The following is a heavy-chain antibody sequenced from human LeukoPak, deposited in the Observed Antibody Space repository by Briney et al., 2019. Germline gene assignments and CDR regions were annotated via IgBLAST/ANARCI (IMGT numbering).Heavy chain of an antibody. CDR1: GYTFSNHA. CDR2: IIPIFGTA. J-gene: IGHJ6*03. CDR3: ARDGYYGSGSATLYYYYMDV. D-gene: IGHD3-10*01. Sequence: SVKVSCKTSGYTFSNHAISWVRQAPGQGLEWMGRIIPIFGTANYAQKFQGRVTITTDESTSTAYMELSSLRSEDTAVYYCARDGYYGSGSATLYYYYMDVWGKGTTVTVSS. V-gene: IGHV1-69*05.